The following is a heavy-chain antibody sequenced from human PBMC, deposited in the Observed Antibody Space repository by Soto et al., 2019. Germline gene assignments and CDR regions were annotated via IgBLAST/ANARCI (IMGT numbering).Heavy chain of an antibody. D-gene: IGHD3-10*01. CDR1: GFTFSNAW. Sequence: GGSLRLSCAASGFTFSNAWMSWVRQAPGKGLEWDGRIKSKTDGETTDYAAPVKGRFTISRDDSKNTLYLQMNSLKTEDTAVYYCTTVWFGELSVWGQGTLVTVSS. V-gene: IGHV3-15*01. CDR2: IKSKTDGETT. CDR3: TTVWFGELSV. J-gene: IGHJ4*02.